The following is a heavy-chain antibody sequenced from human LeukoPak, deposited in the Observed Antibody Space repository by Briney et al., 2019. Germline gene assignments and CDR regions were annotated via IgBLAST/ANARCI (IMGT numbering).Heavy chain of an antibody. J-gene: IGHJ3*02. D-gene: IGHD3-3*01. CDR3: VRLVDLGAFDI. V-gene: IGHV5-51*01. Sequence: GESLKISCKGSGYPFTNFWIGWVRQMPEKGLEWMGIIYPGDSNIRYGPSFQGQVTVSADKSISTAYLQWRSLKASDTAMYYCVRLVDLGAFDIWGQGTMVTVSS. CDR2: IYPGDSNI. CDR1: GYPFTNFW.